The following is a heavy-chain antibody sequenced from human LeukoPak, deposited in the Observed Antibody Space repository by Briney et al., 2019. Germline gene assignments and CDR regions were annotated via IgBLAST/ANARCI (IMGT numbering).Heavy chain of an antibody. J-gene: IGHJ5*02. V-gene: IGHV1-3*01. CDR1: GYTFTSYA. CDR3: ARDRIVVVPAGFDP. D-gene: IGHD2-2*01. CDR2: INAGNGNT. Sequence: ASVKVSCKASGYTFTSYAMHWVRQAPGQRLEWMGWINAGNGNTKYSQKFQGRVTITRDTSASTAYMELSSLRSEDTAVYYCARDRIVVVPAGFDPWGQRTLVTVSS.